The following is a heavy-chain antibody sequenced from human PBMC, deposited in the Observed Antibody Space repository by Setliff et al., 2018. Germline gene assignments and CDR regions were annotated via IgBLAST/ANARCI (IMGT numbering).Heavy chain of an antibody. D-gene: IGHD4-17*01. Sequence: ISCRGSGYSFTSYWIGWVRQMPGKGLEWMGIIYPGDSDTRYSPSFQGQVTISADKSISTAYLQWSSLKASDTAMYYCARLSPYGDDAFDIWGQGTMVTVSS. CDR2: IYPGDSDT. J-gene: IGHJ3*02. CDR1: GYSFTSYW. V-gene: IGHV5-51*01. CDR3: ARLSPYGDDAFDI.